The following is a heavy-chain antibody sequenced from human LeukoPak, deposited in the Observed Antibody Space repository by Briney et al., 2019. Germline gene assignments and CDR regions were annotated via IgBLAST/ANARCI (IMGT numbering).Heavy chain of an antibody. CDR1: GGSISSGGYY. J-gene: IGHJ4*02. D-gene: IGHD3-16*01. CDR2: IYYSGST. V-gene: IGHV4-31*03. CDR3: ARRRGELYYFDY. Sequence: SSETLSLTCTVSGGSISSGGYYWSWIRQHPGKGLEWIGYIYYSGSTYYNPSLKSRVTISVDTSKNQFSLKLSSVTAADTAVYYCARRRGELYYFDYWGQGTLVTVSS.